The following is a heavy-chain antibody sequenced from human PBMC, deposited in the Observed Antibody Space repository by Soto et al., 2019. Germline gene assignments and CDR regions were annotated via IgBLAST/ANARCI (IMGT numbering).Heavy chain of an antibody. V-gene: IGHV1-8*01. CDR3: ARGGHQFWIGETYYFDMAV. Sequence: QMHLVQKGAEVKKPGDSVKVSCTATGYDFNIYDIHWVRQSTGQGLEWMGWMTPKRETPGYSPKFQGRFTMNRETFRCAVYRDHSSLGSEDTAVYFCARGGHQFWIGETYYFDMAVWGQGTTVTVSS. CDR2: MTPKRETP. J-gene: IGHJ6*03. D-gene: IGHD2-2*03. CDR1: GYDFNIYD.